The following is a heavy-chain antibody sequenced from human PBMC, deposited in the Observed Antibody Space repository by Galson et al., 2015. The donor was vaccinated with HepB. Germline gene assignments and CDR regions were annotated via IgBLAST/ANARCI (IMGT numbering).Heavy chain of an antibody. D-gene: IGHD6-6*01. CDR3: ARDLTVYSSSSGGFDY. Sequence: SETLSLTCTVSGGSISSSSYYWGWIRQPPGKGLEWIGSIYYSGSTYYNPSLKSRVTISVDTSKNQFSLKLSSVTAADTAVYYCARDLTVYSSSSGGFDYWGQGTLVTVSS. CDR1: GGSISSSSYY. CDR2: IYYSGST. V-gene: IGHV4-39*07. J-gene: IGHJ4*02.